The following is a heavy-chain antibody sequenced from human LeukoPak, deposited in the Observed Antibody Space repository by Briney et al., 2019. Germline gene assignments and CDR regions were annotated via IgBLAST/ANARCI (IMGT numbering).Heavy chain of an antibody. CDR2: INPNSGGT. V-gene: IGHV1-2*06. CDR1: GYTFTGYY. D-gene: IGHD3-3*01. J-gene: IGHJ4*02. CDR3: ASLSTPTIFGVVNFDY. Sequence: ASVKVSCKASGYTFTGYYMHWVCQAPGQGLEWMGRINPNSGGTNYAQKFQGRVTMTRDTSISTAYMELSRLRSDDTAVYYCASLSTPTIFGVVNFDYWGQGTLVTVSS.